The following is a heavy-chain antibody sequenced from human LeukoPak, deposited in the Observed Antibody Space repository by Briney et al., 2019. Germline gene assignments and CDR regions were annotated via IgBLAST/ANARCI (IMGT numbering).Heavy chain of an antibody. J-gene: IGHJ5*02. Sequence: GGSLRLSCAASGFTFSSYAMHWVRQAPGKGLEWVAVISYDGSNKYYADSVKGRFTISRDNAKNSLYLQMNSLRAEDTAVYYCARKNAYDFWSGYYPSWGQGTLVTVSS. V-gene: IGHV3-30-3*01. CDR3: ARKNAYDFWSGYYPS. D-gene: IGHD3-3*01. CDR2: ISYDGSNK. CDR1: GFTFSSYA.